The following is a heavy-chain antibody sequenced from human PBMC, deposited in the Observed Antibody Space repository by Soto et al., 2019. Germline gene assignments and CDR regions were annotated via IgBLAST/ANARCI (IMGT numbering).Heavy chain of an antibody. V-gene: IGHV4-30-4*01. CDR3: ARMSYFYDKWYFDL. CDR1: GASINNNDYY. Sequence: QLQESGPGLVMPSQTLSLTCTVSGASINNNDYYWSWIRQTPWKGLEWIGYVYYSGSTYYIPSLTSRLSMSIDKSQNQFTLKMNSVTAADTATYYCARMSYFYDKWYFDLWGRGTLVTVSS. CDR2: VYYSGST. D-gene: IGHD3-22*01. J-gene: IGHJ2*01.